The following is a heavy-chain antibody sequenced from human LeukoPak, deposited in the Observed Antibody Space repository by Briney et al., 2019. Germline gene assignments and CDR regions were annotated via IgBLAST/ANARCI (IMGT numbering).Heavy chain of an antibody. Sequence: SETLSLTCTVSGGSISSRNYYWGWLRQPPGKGLEWIGSIYYSGSTYYDPSLKSRVTISGDTSRNQFSLRLDAVTAADTAVYYCARDAVLDNSWFDPWGQGTLVTVSS. J-gene: IGHJ5*02. D-gene: IGHD3-9*01. CDR2: IYYSGST. CDR3: ARDAVLDNSWFDP. V-gene: IGHV4-39*07. CDR1: GGSISSRNYY.